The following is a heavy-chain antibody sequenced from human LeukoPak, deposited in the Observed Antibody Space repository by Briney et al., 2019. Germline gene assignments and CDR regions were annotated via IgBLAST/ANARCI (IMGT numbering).Heavy chain of an antibody. CDR3: ASGGAVAGTGPNGAFDI. V-gene: IGHV3-48*03. CDR1: GFTFSSYE. Sequence: GGSLRLSCAASGFTFSSYEMNWVRQAPGKGLEWASYISSSGSTTYYEDSVKGRFTISRDNAKNSLYLQMNSLRAEDTAVYYCASGGAVAGTGPNGAFDIWGQGTMVTVSS. CDR2: ISSSGSTT. J-gene: IGHJ3*02. D-gene: IGHD6-19*01.